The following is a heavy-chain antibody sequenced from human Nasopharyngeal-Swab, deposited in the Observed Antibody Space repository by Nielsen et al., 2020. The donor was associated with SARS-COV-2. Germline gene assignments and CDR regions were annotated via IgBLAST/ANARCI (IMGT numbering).Heavy chain of an antibody. CDR2: IIPIFGTA. Sequence: SVKVSCKASAGTFSSYAISWVRQAPGQGLEWMGGIIPIFGTANYAQKFQGRVTITADESTSTAYMELSSLRSEDTAVYYCARLGGFWSGYYDDYWGQGTLVTVSS. D-gene: IGHD3-3*01. V-gene: IGHV1-69*13. CDR3: ARLGGFWSGYYDDY. J-gene: IGHJ4*02. CDR1: AGTFSSYA.